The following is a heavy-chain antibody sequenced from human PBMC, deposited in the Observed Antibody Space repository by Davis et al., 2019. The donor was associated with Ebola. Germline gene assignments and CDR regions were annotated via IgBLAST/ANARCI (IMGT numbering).Heavy chain of an antibody. Sequence: GGSLRLSCAASGFTFSSYAMHWVRQAPGKGLEWVAVISYDGSNKYYADSVKGRFTISRDNSKNTLYLQMNSLRAEDTAVYYCARDRLGLYYFDYWGQGTLVTVSS. J-gene: IGHJ4*02. CDR3: ARDRLGLYYFDY. D-gene: IGHD4/OR15-4a*01. CDR1: GFTFSSYA. CDR2: ISYDGSNK. V-gene: IGHV3-30-3*01.